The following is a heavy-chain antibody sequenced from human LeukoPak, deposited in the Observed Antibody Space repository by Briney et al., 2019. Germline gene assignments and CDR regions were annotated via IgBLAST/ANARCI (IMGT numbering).Heavy chain of an antibody. CDR1: GGTFSSYA. CDR2: IIPILGIA. CDR3: ARVDEFPDY. Sequence: ASVKVSCKASGGTFSSYAISWVRPAPGQGLEWMGRIIPILGIANYAQKFQGRVTITADKSTSTAYMELSSLRSEDTALYYCARVDEFPDYWGQGTLVTVSS. J-gene: IGHJ4*02. V-gene: IGHV1-69*04. D-gene: IGHD2-21*01.